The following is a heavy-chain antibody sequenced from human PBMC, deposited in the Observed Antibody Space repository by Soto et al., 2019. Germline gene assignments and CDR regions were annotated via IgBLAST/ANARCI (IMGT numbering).Heavy chain of an antibody. CDR2: IYHSGST. D-gene: IGHD3-16*01. J-gene: IGHJ4*02. CDR1: GGSISSGGYS. V-gene: IGHV4-30-2*01. CDR3: ARVLRMGAVDFDY. Sequence: SETLSLTCAVSGGSISSGGYSWSWIRQPPGKGLEWIGYIYHSGSTYYNPSLKSRVTISVDRSKNQFSLKLSSVTAADTAVYYCARVLRMGAVDFDYWGQGTLVTVSS.